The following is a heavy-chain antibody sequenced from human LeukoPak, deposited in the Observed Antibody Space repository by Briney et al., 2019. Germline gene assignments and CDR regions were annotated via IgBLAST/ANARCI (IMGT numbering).Heavy chain of an antibody. V-gene: IGHV4-30-2*01. D-gene: IGHD1-26*01. CDR3: ARRMFLGGSYPLDY. CDR2: IYHSGNT. J-gene: IGHJ4*02. CDR1: GGSINSGGYS. Sequence: PSQTLSLTCAVSGGSINSGGYSWGWIRQPPGKGLEWIGYIYHSGNTYYNPSLKSRVTISVDRSKNHFSLKLNSVTAADTAVYYCARRMFLGGSYPLDYWGQGTLVTVSS.